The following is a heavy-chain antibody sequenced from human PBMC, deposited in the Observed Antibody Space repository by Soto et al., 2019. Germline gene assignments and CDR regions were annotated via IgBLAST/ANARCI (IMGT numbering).Heavy chain of an antibody. J-gene: IGHJ5*02. CDR1: GFTFTSYT. CDR2: MSYDGTRT. D-gene: IGHD4-17*01. Sequence: GGSLRLSCAASGFTFTSYTMHWVRQAPGKGLEWVAVMSYDGTRTVYVDAVKGRFTISRDTSKNTLYLQMNNLRPDDTAMYYCARDRAYGDPNWFDPWGQGTLVTVSS. V-gene: IGHV3-30-3*01. CDR3: ARDRAYGDPNWFDP.